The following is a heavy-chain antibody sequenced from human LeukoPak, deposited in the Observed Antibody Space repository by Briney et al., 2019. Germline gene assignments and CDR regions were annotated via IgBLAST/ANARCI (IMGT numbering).Heavy chain of an antibody. J-gene: IGHJ6*03. CDR3: ARPREDYYYYYMDV. CDR2: ISSSSSYI. V-gene: IGHV3-21*01. D-gene: IGHD1-26*01. CDR1: GFTFSSYS. Sequence: GGSLRLSCAASGFTFSSYSMNWARQAPGKGLEWVSSISSSSSYIYYADSVKGRFTISRDNAKNSLYLQMNSLRAEDTAVYYCARPREDYYYYYMDVWGKGTTVTVSS.